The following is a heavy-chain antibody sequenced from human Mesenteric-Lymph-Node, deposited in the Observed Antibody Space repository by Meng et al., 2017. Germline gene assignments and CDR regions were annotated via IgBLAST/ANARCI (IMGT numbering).Heavy chain of an antibody. V-gene: IGHV4-38-2*02. J-gene: IGHJ6*02. CDR3: AREALHYDGSGFYGMDV. CDR2: IYHTAST. D-gene: IGHD3-10*01. CDR1: GHSISSGYY. Sequence: SETLSLTCTVSGHSISSGYYWGWIRQPPGKGLEWIGTIYHTASTYYNPSLKSRVSISLDTSRNQFSLKLSSVTAADTAVYYCAREALHYDGSGFYGMDVWGQGTTVTVSS.